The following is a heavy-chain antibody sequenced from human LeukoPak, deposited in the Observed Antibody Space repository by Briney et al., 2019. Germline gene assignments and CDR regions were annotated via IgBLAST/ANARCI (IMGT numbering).Heavy chain of an antibody. V-gene: IGHV3-66*01. Sequence: GGSLRLSCAASEFSVGSNYMTWVRQAPGKGLEWVSLIYSGGSTYYADSVKGRFTISRDNSKNTLYLQMNSLRAEDTAVYYCANPTYPYWGQGTLVTVSS. CDR2: IYSGGST. CDR1: EFSVGSNY. CDR3: ANPTYPY. J-gene: IGHJ4*02.